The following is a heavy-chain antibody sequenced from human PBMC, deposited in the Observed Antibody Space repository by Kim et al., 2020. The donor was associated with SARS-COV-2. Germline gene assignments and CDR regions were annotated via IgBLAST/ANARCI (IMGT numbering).Heavy chain of an antibody. CDR2: INAGGGTT. CDR1: GFTFSTYV. CDR3: AEYSVAATRALDY. V-gene: IGHV3-23*01. J-gene: IGHJ4*02. Sequence: GSLRLSCAASGFTFSTYVMTWVRQAPGKGLEWVSTINAGGGTTYYTDSVKGRFTISRDNSKNTLYLQMNSLTAEDTAVYYCAEYSVAATRALDYWGQGTLVTVSS. D-gene: IGHD2-15*01.